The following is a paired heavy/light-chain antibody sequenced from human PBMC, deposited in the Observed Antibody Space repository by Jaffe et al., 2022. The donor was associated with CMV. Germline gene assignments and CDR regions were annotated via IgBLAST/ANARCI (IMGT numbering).Light chain of an antibody. CDR3: QSYDNSLSGSRV. CDR2: NNN. V-gene: IGLV1-40*01. Sequence: QSVLTQPPSVSGAPGQRVTISCTGSSSNIGAGYDVHWYQQLPGTAPKLLIYNNNNRPSGVPDRFSGSKSDTSASLAITGLQAEDEADYYCQSYDNSLSGSRVFGGGTKLTVL. CDR1: SSNIGAGYD. J-gene: IGLJ3*02.
Heavy chain of an antibody. CDR3: AHGTEGYSYMDV. CDR2: IYWDGDK. CDR1: GFSFSSSSGVG. D-gene: IGHD5-18*01. J-gene: IGHJ6*03. Sequence: QITLKEPGPTLVKPTQTLTLTCTFSGFSFSSSSGVGVGWIRQPPGKALEWLALIYWDGDKRYSPSLKSRLTITKDTSKDQVVLTMTNMDPVDTATYYCAHGTEGYSYMDVWGKGTMVTVSS. V-gene: IGHV2-5*02.